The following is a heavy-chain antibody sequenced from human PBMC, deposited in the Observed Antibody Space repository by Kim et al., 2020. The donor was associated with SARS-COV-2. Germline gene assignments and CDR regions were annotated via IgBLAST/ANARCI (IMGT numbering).Heavy chain of an antibody. Sequence: GGSLRLSCAASGFTFSSYSMNWVRQAPGKGLEWVSSISSSSSYIYYSDSVKGRFTISRANAKNSLYLHMNSLRAEDTAVYYCAREGGGSSGWSWFDPWGQGTLVTVSS. V-gene: IGHV3-21*01. D-gene: IGHD6-19*01. CDR3: AREGGGSSGWSWFDP. J-gene: IGHJ5*02. CDR2: ISSSSSYI. CDR1: GFTFSSYS.